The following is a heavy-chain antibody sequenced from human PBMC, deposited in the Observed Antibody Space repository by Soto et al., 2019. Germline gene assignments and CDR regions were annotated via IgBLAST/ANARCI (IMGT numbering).Heavy chain of an antibody. CDR3: AKEPTPPRYYDILTGYPDV. V-gene: IGHV3-23*01. Sequence: PGGSLRLSCAASGFSFSNYAMNWVRQAPGKGLEWVSGISGGGGGTYHADSVKGRFIISRDNSKNTLYLQMNSLRAEDTAVYYCAKEPTPPRYYDILTGYPDVWGQGTTVTVSS. CDR1: GFSFSNYA. CDR2: ISGGGGGT. J-gene: IGHJ6*02. D-gene: IGHD3-9*01.